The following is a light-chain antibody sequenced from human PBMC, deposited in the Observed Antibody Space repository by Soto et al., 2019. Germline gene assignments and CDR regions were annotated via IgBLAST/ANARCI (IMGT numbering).Light chain of an antibody. J-gene: IGKJ2*01. CDR3: QQRSNWPPYT. Sequence: EIVLTQSPATLSLSPGERATLSCRASQSVSSYLAWYQQKPGQAPRLLIYDASNRATGIPARFSGSGSGTDFTPTISSLEPEDFAVYYCQQRSNWPPYTFGQGT. V-gene: IGKV3-11*01. CDR2: DAS. CDR1: QSVSSY.